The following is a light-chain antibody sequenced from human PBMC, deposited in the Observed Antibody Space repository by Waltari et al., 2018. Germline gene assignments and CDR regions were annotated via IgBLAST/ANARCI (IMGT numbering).Light chain of an antibody. V-gene: IGKV3-15*01. CDR3: QQYDNWPLT. Sequence: EIVLTQSPATLSFSPGERATLSCRASQSISTYLAWYQQKPGQAPRLLIYDALNRATGISARFSGSGYGTEFTLTISSLQSEDFAVYYCQQYDNWPLTFGQGTRLDIK. CDR2: DAL. CDR1: QSISTY. J-gene: IGKJ5*01.